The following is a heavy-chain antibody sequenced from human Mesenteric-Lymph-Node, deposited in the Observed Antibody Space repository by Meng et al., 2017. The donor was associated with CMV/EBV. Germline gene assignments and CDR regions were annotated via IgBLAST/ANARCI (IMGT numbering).Heavy chain of an antibody. CDR2: INPNTGDT. CDR3: ARRGSSWYFDL. J-gene: IGHJ2*01. V-gene: IGHV1-2*06. Sequence: SCQASGYTFNSYALAWVRQAPGQALEWMGRINPNTGDTNYAQKFQGRVTMTRDTSTSTVYMELSRLRSDDTAVYYCARRGSSWYFDLWGRGTLVTVSS. CDR1: GYTFNSYA.